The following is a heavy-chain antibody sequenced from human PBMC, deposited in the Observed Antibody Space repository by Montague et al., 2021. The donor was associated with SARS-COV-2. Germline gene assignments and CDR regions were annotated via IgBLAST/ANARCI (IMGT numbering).Heavy chain of an antibody. CDR3: ARTRFESRGYYIPPFDY. CDR1: GGSVSSGSYF. CDR2: KYYSGST. Sequence: SETLSLTCTVSGGSVSSGSYFWNWIRQAPGKGLEWIGYKYYSGSTNYXXXLKSRVTISVDKSKNQFSLKLTSVTAADTAVYYCARTRFESRGYYIPPFDYWGQGTLVTVSS. D-gene: IGHD3-22*01. J-gene: IGHJ4*02. V-gene: IGHV4-61*01.